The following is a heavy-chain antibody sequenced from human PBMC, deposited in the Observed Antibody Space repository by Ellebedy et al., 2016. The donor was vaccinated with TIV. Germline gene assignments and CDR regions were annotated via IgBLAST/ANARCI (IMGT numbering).Heavy chain of an antibody. CDR3: ARGYYDWGNSYHFDS. V-gene: IGHV4-39*07. D-gene: IGHD3-10*01. Sequence: GSLRLSCTVSGGSTSSRDYYWGWIRQPPGKGLEWIAVMFHSGSPNYSSSLKSRLTTSRDTSKNQFSLRLSSVTAEDTAVYYCARGYYDWGNSYHFDSWGQGALVTVSS. J-gene: IGHJ4*02. CDR1: GGSTSSRDYY. CDR2: MFHSGSP.